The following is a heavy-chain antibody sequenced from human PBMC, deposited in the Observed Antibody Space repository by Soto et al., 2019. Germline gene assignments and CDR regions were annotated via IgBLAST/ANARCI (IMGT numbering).Heavy chain of an antibody. CDR1: GGSFSGYY. CDR2: INHSGST. V-gene: IGHV4-34*01. CDR3: ASRDPGTSVDY. Sequence: SETLSLTCAVYGGSFSGYYWSWIRQPPGKGLEWIGEINHSGSTNYNPSLKSRVTISVDTSKNQFSLKLSSVTAADTAVYYCASRDPGTSVDYWGQGTLVTVSS. D-gene: IGHD1-7*01. J-gene: IGHJ4*02.